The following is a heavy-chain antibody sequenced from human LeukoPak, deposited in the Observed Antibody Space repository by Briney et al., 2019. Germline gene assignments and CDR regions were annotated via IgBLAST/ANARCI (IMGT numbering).Heavy chain of an antibody. CDR2: IYYSGST. CDR1: GGSISSYY. D-gene: IGHD5-18*01. CDR3: ARRAGEYTYGEFDY. V-gene: IGHV4-59*08. J-gene: IGHJ4*02. Sequence: SESLSLTCTVSGGSISSYYWSWIRRPPGKGLEWIGYIYYSGSTNYNPSLKSRVTISVDTSKSQFSLKLSSVTAADTAVYYCARRAGEYTYGEFDYWGQGTLVTVSS.